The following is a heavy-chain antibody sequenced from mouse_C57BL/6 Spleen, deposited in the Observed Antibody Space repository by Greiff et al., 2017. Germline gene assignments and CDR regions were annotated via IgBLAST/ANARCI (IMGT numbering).Heavy chain of an antibody. CDR3: ARVFHLYGSSYRAIDY. J-gene: IGHJ4*01. CDR1: GYTFTSYW. CDR2: IYPGSGST. V-gene: IGHV1-55*01. Sequence: QVQLQQPGAELVKPGASVKMSCKASGYTFTSYWITWVKQRPGQGLEWIGDIYPGSGSTNYNEKFKSKATLTVDTSYSTAYMQLSSLTSEDSAVYYCARVFHLYGSSYRAIDYWGQGTSVTVSS. D-gene: IGHD1-1*01.